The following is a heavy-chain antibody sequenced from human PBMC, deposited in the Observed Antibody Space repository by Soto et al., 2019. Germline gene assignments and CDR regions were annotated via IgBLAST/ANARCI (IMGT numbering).Heavy chain of an antibody. CDR2: VDHTGRT. Sequence: QVQLQESGPGLVKPSETLSLTCTVSGGPFKSGSYSWSWIRQPPGKGLEWIGYVDHTGRTSYNPSLKRRVSTSMDTSKNQFSLNLDSGTAADTAEYFCASDFAYFDAWGQGTLVTVSS. CDR3: ASDFAYFDA. D-gene: IGHD3-3*01. CDR1: GGPFKSGSYS. J-gene: IGHJ4*02. V-gene: IGHV4-61*01.